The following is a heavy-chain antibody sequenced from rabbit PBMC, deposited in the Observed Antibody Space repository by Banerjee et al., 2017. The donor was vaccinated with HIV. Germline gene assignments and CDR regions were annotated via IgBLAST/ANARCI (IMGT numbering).Heavy chain of an antibody. CDR1: GFTISSRYY. CDR3: ARDGASGYNFNL. Sequence: QEQLEESGGGLVQPEGSLTLTCTASGFTISSRYYMCWVRQAPGKGLEWIACINTTSGNTVYASWAKGRFTVSRTSSTTVTLQMTSLTAADTATYFCARDGASGYNFNLWGQGTLVTVS. D-gene: IGHD1-1*01. V-gene: IGHV1S45*01. CDR2: INTTSGNT. J-gene: IGHJ4*01.